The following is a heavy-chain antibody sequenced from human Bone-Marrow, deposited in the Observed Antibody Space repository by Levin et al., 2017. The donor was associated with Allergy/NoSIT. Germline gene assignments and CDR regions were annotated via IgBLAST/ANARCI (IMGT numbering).Heavy chain of an antibody. CDR3: ARRGFGYSHDY. J-gene: IGHJ4*02. CDR2: IYYSGST. CDR1: GGSISSSSYY. V-gene: IGHV4-39*01. D-gene: IGHD2-15*01. Sequence: SETLSLTCTVSGGSISSSSYYWAWIRQPPGKGLEWIGSIYYSGSTYYNPSLKSRLTISVDTSKNQYSLKLSSVTAADTAVYFCARRGFGYSHDYWGQGTLVTVSS.